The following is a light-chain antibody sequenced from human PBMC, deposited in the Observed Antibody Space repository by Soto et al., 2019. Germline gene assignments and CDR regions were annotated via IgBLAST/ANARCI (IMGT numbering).Light chain of an antibody. CDR1: QSISSW. V-gene: IGKV1-5*03. CDR2: KAS. CDR3: QQYNNYLWT. J-gene: IGKJ1*01. Sequence: DIQMTQSPSTLSASVGDRVTITCRASQSISSWLAWYQQKPGKAPKLLIYKASSLESGVPSRFSGNGSGTEFTPTISSLHPDDFATYYCQQYNNYLWTFGQGTKVEIK.